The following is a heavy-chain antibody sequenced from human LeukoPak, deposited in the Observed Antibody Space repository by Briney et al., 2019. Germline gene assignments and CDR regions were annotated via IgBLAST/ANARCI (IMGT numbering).Heavy chain of an antibody. V-gene: IGHV3-30-3*01. Sequence: TGGSLRLSCAASGFTFSSYAMHWVRQAPGKGLEWVAVISYDGSNKYYADSVKGRFTISRDNSKNTLYLQMNSLRAEDTAVYYCARVRAGIFGVVTRFDYWGQGTLVTVSS. CDR1: GFTFSSYA. CDR2: ISYDGSNK. J-gene: IGHJ4*02. D-gene: IGHD3-3*01. CDR3: ARVRAGIFGVVTRFDY.